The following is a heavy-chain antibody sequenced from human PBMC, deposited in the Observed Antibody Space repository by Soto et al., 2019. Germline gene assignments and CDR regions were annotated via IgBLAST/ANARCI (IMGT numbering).Heavy chain of an antibody. J-gene: IGHJ5*02. CDR1: GYTFTSYD. V-gene: IGHV1-8*01. D-gene: IGHD3-10*01. Sequence: QVQLVQSGAEVKKPGASVKVSCKASGYTFTSYDINWVRQATGQGLEWMGWMNPNSGNTGYAQKFQGRVTMTRNTSMSTAYMELSSLSSEDTAVYYCARGAGWFGDACGVDWFDTWGQGTLVTVSS. CDR3: ARGAGWFGDACGVDWFDT. CDR2: MNPNSGNT.